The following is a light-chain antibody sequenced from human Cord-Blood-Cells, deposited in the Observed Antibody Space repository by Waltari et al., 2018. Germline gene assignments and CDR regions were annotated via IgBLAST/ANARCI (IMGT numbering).Light chain of an antibody. CDR3: CSYAGSYTFV. CDR2: DVS. V-gene: IGLV2-11*01. CDR1: STDVGGYTY. J-gene: IGLJ1*01. Sequence: QSALTQPRSVSGSPGQSVTISCTGTSTDVGGYTYVSWYQQHPGKAPKHMIYDVSKRPSGVPDRFSGSKSGNTASLTISGLQAEDEADYYCCSYAGSYTFVVGTGTKVTVL.